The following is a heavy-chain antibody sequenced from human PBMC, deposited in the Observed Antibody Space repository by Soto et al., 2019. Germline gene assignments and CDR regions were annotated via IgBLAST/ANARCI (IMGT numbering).Heavy chain of an antibody. D-gene: IGHD3-10*01. CDR2: INYSGTT. CDR3: SRRAPEGFDP. J-gene: IGHJ6*02. V-gene: IGHV4-39*02. CDR1: GGSFGSSAYY. Sequence: NPSETLSLTCAASGGSFGSSAYYWGWIRQAPGKGLEWIGSINYSGTTYYNPSLKSRVTISVDTSKNHFSLKLSSVTAADTALYYCSRRAPEGFDPWGQGTTVTVSS.